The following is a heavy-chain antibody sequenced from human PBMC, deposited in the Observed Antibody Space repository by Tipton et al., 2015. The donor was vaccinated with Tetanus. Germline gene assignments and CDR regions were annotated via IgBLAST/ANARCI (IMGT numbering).Heavy chain of an antibody. CDR1: GFTFSDYY. Sequence: SLRLSCAASGFTFSDYYMSWIRQPPGKGLEWLSFISGSGGYTNYADSVRGRFTISRDDSNHSVYLQMNSLRADDTAVYFCARAPPLRAVDDDRRGQGALVTASS. J-gene: IGHJ5*02. V-gene: IGHV3-11*05. CDR3: ARAPPLRAVDDDR. D-gene: IGHD5-12*01. CDR2: ISGSGGYT.